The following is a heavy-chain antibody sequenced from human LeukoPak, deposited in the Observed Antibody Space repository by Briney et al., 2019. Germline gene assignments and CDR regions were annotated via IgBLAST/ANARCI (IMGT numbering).Heavy chain of an antibody. V-gene: IGHV1-2*02. CDR1: GYTFTGYY. CDR2: INPNSGGT. J-gene: IGHJ6*03. D-gene: IGHD6-6*01. Sequence: ASVKVSCKASGYTFTGYYMHWVRQAPGQGLEWMGWINPNSGGTNYAQKFQGRVTMTRDTSISTAYMELSRLRSDDPAVYYCAREGHSSSAPWGVFFGQELGYYYYYMDVWGKGTTVTVSS. CDR3: AREGHSSSAPWGVFFGQELGYYYYYMDV.